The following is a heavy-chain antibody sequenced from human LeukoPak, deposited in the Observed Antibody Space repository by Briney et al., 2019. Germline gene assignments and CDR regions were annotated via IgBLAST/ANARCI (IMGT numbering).Heavy chain of an antibody. V-gene: IGHV1-8*02. CDR2: MNPNSGNT. D-gene: IGHD3-22*01. J-gene: IGHJ4*02. Sequence: ASVKVSCKASGYTFTSYDINWVRQATGQGLEWMGWMNPNSGNTGYAQKFQGRVTMTRNTSISTAYMELSSLRSEDTAVYYCARGYYDSSGYYYGGGYWGQGTPVTVSS. CDR3: ARGYYDSSGYYYGGGY. CDR1: GYTFTSYD.